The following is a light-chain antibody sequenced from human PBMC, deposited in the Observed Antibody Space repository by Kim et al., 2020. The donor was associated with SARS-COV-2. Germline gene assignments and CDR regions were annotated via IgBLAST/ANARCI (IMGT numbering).Light chain of an antibody. CDR2: VNTDGSH. Sequence: QLVLTQSPSASASLGASVKLTCTLSSGHSNYAIAWHQQQPEKGPRFLMKVNTDGSHTKGDGIPDRFSGSSSGAERYLTISSLQSEDETDYYCHAWGTGIVVCGGGTQLTVL. CDR1: SGHSNYA. V-gene: IGLV4-69*01. J-gene: IGLJ2*01. CDR3: HAWGTGIVV.